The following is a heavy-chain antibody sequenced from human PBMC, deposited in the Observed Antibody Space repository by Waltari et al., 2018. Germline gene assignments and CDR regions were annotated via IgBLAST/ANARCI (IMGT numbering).Heavy chain of an antibody. Sequence: EVQLVESGGGLVKPGGSLRLSCAASGFTFSSYSMNWVRQAPGKGLEWVSSLSSSSRYRYYADSVKGRFHIHRKNAKNSLYLEKNRLRAEDTAGYYCARPTWIQVWFGAFDIWGQGTMVTVSS. CDR1: GFTFSSYS. CDR3: ARPTWIQVWFGAFDI. CDR2: LSSSSRYR. V-gene: IGHV3-21*01. D-gene: IGHD5-18*01. J-gene: IGHJ3*02.